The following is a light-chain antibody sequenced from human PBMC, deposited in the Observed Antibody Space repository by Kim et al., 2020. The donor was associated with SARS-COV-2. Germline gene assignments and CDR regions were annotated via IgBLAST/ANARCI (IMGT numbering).Light chain of an antibody. J-gene: IGLJ2*01. V-gene: IGLV3-25*03. CDR3: QSADSSGTYVV. CDR2: KDS. Sequence: SPGQTARITCSGDALPKQYAYWYQQKPGQAPVLVIYKDSERPSGIPERFSCSSSGTTVTLTISGVQAEDEADYYCQSADSSGTYVVFGGGTQLTVL. CDR1: ALPKQY.